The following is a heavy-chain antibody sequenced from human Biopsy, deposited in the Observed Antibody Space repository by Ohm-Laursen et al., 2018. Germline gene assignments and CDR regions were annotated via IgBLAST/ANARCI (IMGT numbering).Heavy chain of an antibody. CDR2: INPDGSTT. J-gene: IGHJ4*02. CDR3: ARNTGWYGDLYYFDY. D-gene: IGHD6-19*01. Sequence: ASVKVSCKASGYSFTSYYMHWVRQAPGQGLEWMGMINPDGSTTSYPQIFQGRVTMTRDTSKSTVYMELSSLRSADTAVYFCARNTGWYGDLYYFDYWGQGTLVTVSS. V-gene: IGHV1-46*01. CDR1: GYSFTSYY.